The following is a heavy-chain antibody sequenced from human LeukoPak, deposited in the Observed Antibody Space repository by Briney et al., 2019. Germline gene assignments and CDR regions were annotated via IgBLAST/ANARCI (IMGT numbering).Heavy chain of an antibody. D-gene: IGHD2-21*02. CDR1: GFTFSSAW. Sequence: GGSLRLSCAASGFTFSSAWMSWVRQAPGKGLEWVGRIKSKTDGGTTDYAAPVKGRFTISRDDSKNTLYLQMNSLKTEDTAVYYCTTEVIVVVTATDDYWGQGALVTVSS. CDR2: IKSKTDGGTT. CDR3: TTEVIVVVTATDDY. J-gene: IGHJ4*02. V-gene: IGHV3-15*01.